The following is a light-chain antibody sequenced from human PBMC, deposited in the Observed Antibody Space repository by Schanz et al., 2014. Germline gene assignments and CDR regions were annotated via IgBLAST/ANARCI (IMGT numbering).Light chain of an antibody. CDR1: QSVSNNY. Sequence: EIVLTQSPATLSVSPGERVTLSCRASQSVSNNYLAWYQQKPGQAPRLLIYGASSRATGIPDRFSGSGAGTDFTLTISRLEPEDFAVYYCQQYSDSPRTFGQGTEVEIK. J-gene: IGKJ1*01. CDR2: GAS. V-gene: IGKV3-20*01. CDR3: QQYSDSPRT.